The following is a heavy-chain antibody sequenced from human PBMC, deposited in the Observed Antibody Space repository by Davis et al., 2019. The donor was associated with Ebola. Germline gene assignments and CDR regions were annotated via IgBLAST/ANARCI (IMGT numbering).Heavy chain of an antibody. D-gene: IGHD4-23*01. CDR1: GGTFSSYA. J-gene: IGHJ4*02. V-gene: IGHV3-23*01. CDR3: TGGNSPDY. Sequence: SCMASGGTFSSYAMSWVRQAPGKGLEWVSAISGSGGSTYYADSVKGRFTISRDNSKNTLYLQMNSLRAEDTAVYYCTGGNSPDYWGQGTLVTVSS. CDR2: ISGSGGST.